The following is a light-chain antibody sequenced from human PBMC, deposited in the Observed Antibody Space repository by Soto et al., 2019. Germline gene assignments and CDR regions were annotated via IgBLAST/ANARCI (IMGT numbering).Light chain of an antibody. CDR3: FSFTTTILHV. J-gene: IGLJ1*01. V-gene: IGLV2-14*01. Sequence: TESASLTGSPGQVITFSGTGTSSDIGAYDYVSWFQQHPGKAPKLMISEVNNRPSGVSNRFSGYKSGNTAYLTISGLQVEDEAAYFCFSFTTTILHVFGTGTRVTVL. CDR1: SSDIGAYDY. CDR2: EVN.